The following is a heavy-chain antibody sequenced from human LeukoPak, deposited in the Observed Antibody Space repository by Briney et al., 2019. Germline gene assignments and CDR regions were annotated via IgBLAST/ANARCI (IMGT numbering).Heavy chain of an antibody. CDR3: ARDYYDSSTYYRAWVDY. CDR2: IDPSDSDT. J-gene: IGHJ4*02. Sequence: GESLKISCKGSGYTFTSYWISWVRQMPGKGLEWMGRIDPSDSDTNYSPSFQGHVSISADKSISTAYLQWSSLKASDTAIYYCARDYYDSSTYYRAWVDYWGQGTLVTVSS. V-gene: IGHV5-10-1*01. D-gene: IGHD3-22*01. CDR1: GYTFTSYW.